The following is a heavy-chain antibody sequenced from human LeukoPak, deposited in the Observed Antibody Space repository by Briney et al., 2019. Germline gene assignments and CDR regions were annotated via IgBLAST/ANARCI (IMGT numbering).Heavy chain of an antibody. CDR1: GFTFSSYW. J-gene: IGHJ3*02. D-gene: IGHD3-16*01. Sequence: GGSLRLSCAASGFTFSSYWMSWVRQAPGKGLEWVANIKKDGSEKYYVDSVKGRFTISRDNAKTSLYLQMNSLRAEDTAVYYCAKELSMMTHAFDIWGQGTMVTVSS. CDR3: AKELSMMTHAFDI. V-gene: IGHV3-7*01. CDR2: IKKDGSEK.